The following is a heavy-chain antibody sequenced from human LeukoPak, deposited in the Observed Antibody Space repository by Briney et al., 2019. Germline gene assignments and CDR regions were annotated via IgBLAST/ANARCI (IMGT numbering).Heavy chain of an antibody. CDR3: ARTLRLGTPRAFDI. V-gene: IGHV3-7*05. D-gene: IGHD1-14*01. CDR2: IHEDGSDK. J-gene: IGHJ3*02. CDR1: GFTFSSYW. Sequence: GGSLRLSCVASGFTFSSYWINWVRQASGKGLEWVANIHEDGSDKYYVDSVKGRFTISRDNAKNSLYLQMNSLRADDTAVYYCARTLRLGTPRAFDIWGRGTLVTVSS.